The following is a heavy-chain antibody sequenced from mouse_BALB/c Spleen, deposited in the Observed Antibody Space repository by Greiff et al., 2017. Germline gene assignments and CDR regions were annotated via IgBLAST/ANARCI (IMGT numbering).Heavy chain of an antibody. CDR2: ISSGGST. CDR3: ARVADGYYFDY. D-gene: IGHD2-3*01. Sequence: EVMLVESGGGLVKPGGSLKLSCAASGFTFSSYAMSWVRQTPEKRLEWVASISSGGSTYYPDSVKGRFTISRDNARNILYLQMSSLRSEDTAMYYCARVADGYYFDYWGQGTTLTVSS. J-gene: IGHJ2*01. V-gene: IGHV5-6-5*01. CDR1: GFTFSSYA.